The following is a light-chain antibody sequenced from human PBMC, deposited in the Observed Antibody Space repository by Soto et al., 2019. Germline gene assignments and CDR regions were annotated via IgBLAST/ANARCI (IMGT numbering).Light chain of an antibody. V-gene: IGLV2-23*01. CDR1: SGDVGAYNL. J-gene: IGLJ3*02. CDR2: EDN. Sequence: QSALTQPASVSGSPGQSITISCSGSSGDVGAYNLVSWYQQHPGKAPRLIIFEDNKRPSGVSYRFSGSKSANTASLTIAGLQAEDEGDYDCCSYAGGNAWVFGGGTKLTVL. CDR3: CSYAGGNAWV.